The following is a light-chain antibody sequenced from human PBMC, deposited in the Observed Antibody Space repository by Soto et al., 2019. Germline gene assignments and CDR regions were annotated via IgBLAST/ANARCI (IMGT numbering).Light chain of an antibody. CDR3: QQYNNWPPVT. Sequence: EIVMTQSPATLSVSPGERATLSCRASQGVSSNLAWYQQRPGQAPRLLIYGASTRATGVPARFSGSGSGTDFTLTISSLQSEDFAVYYCQQYNNWPPVTFGQGTKLEIK. CDR2: GAS. V-gene: IGKV3-15*01. J-gene: IGKJ2*01. CDR1: QGVSSN.